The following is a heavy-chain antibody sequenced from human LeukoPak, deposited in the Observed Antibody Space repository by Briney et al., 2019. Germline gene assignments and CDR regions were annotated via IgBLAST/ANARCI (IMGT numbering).Heavy chain of an antibody. CDR1: GFTFSSYG. CDR3: TRVGYIDEGIDY. CDR2: IKQDGSKK. V-gene: IGHV3-7*04. J-gene: IGHJ4*02. Sequence: GGSLRLSCAASGFTFSSYGMHWVRQAPGKGLEWVANIKQDGSKKSYVDSVKGRFTISRDNAKNSLYLQMNSLRAEDTAIYYCTRVGYIDEGIDYWGQGTLSPSPQ. D-gene: IGHD5-24*01.